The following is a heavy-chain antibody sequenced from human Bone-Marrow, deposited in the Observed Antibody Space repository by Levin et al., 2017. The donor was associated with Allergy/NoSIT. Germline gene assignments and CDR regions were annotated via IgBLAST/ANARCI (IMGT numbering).Heavy chain of an antibody. CDR1: GGTFSSYA. CDR3: ARGGPTDIVVVPAAIHYGMDV. D-gene: IGHD2-2*01. Sequence: KISCKASGGTFSSYAISWVRQAPGQGLEWMGRIIPILGIANYAQKFQGRVTITADKSTSTAYMELSSLRSEDTAVYYCARGGPTDIVVVPAAIHYGMDVWGQGTTVTVSS. V-gene: IGHV1-69*04. CDR2: IIPILGIA. J-gene: IGHJ6*02.